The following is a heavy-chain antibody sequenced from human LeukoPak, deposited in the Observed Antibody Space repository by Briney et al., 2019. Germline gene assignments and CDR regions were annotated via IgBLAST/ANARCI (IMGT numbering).Heavy chain of an antibody. J-gene: IGHJ4*02. CDR1: GFTVDSNY. D-gene: IGHD3-22*01. CDR2: IYIGGNT. CDR3: ARGDDSGYYDYFDY. Sequence: GGSLRLSCAASGFTVDSNYLSWVRQAPGKGLEWVSTIYIGGNTYYAASVKGRFTISRDFSKNTVFLHMNSLRAEDTAMYYCARGDDSGYYDYFDYWGQGALVTVSS. V-gene: IGHV3-53*01.